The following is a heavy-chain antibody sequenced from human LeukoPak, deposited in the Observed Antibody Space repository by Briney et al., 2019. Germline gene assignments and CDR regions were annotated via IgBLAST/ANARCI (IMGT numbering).Heavy chain of an antibody. Sequence: GGSLRLSCTTSGFTFSNYGMSWVRQAPGKGLEWVSTITSSGSDIYYSDAVKGRFTMSRDNAKNSLYLQMNSLRAEDTAVYYCAGYNYFDPWGQGTLVTVSP. CDR2: ITSSGSDI. CDR1: GFTFSNYG. J-gene: IGHJ5*02. CDR3: AGYNYFDP. D-gene: IGHD5-24*01. V-gene: IGHV3-21*01.